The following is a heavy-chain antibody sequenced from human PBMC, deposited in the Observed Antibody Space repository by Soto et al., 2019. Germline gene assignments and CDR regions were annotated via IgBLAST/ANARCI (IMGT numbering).Heavy chain of an antibody. D-gene: IGHD6-6*01. CDR1: GGSISSYY. CDR2: IYYSGST. CDR3: ARFGEIAARRENWFDP. V-gene: IGHV4-59*01. Sequence: SETLSLTCTVSGGSISSYYWSWIRQPPGKGLEWIGYIYYSGSTNYNPSLKSRVTITVDTSKNQFSLKLSSVTAADTAVYYCARFGEIAARRENWFDPWGQGTLVTVS. J-gene: IGHJ5*02.